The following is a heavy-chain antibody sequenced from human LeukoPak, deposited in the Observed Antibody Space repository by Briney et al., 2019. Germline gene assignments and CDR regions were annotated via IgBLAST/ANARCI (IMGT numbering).Heavy chain of an antibody. CDR1: GFMFTSYW. J-gene: IGHJ5*02. CDR2: INHDGSEK. D-gene: IGHD5/OR15-5a*01. CDR3: ARVVVSTTNRFDP. V-gene: IGHV3-7*05. Sequence: PGGSLRLSCAASGFMFTSYWMSCVRQAPGKGLEWVSSINHDGSEKYYVDSVKGRFTISRDNPKNSLYLQMNSLRAEATAVYHCARVVVSTTNRFDPWGQGTLVTVSS.